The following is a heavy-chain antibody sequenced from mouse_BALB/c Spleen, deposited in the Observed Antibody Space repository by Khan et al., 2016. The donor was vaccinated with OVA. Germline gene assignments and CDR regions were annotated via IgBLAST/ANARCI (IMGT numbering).Heavy chain of an antibody. V-gene: IGHV1-4*01. CDR1: GYTFTSYT. J-gene: IGHJ3*01. CDR2: INPSNNYT. D-gene: IGHD2-14*01. CDR3: VREGAYYRSDGWFAY. Sequence: QVQLQQSGAELARPGVSVKMSCKASGYTFTSYTMHWVRQRPGQTLEWIGHINPSNNYTNYNQNFKDKATLIVDKSSSTAYMQLNSLTSEDSAVYYCVREGAYYRSDGWFAYWGQGTLVTVSA.